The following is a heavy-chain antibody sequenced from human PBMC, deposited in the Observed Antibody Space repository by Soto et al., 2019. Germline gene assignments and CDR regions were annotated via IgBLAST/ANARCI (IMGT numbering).Heavy chain of an antibody. CDR3: ARSLSGYEYPALENYYGMDV. D-gene: IGHD5-12*01. Sequence: QVQLEQSGAEVKKPGSSVKVSCKASGGTFSSYAISWVRQAPGQGLEWMGGIIPIFGTANYAQKFQGRVTITADESTSTAYMELSSLRSEDTAVYYCARSLSGYEYPALENYYGMDVWGQGTTVTVSS. CDR1: GGTFSSYA. CDR2: IIPIFGTA. V-gene: IGHV1-69*01. J-gene: IGHJ6*02.